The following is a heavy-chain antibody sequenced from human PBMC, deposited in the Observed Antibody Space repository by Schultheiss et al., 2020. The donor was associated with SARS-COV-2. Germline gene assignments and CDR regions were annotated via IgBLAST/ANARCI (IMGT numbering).Heavy chain of an antibody. V-gene: IGHV3-30*04. CDR2: ISYDGSNK. Sequence: GESLKISCAASGFTFSSYAMHWVRQAPGKGLEWVAVISYDGSNKYYADSVKGRFTISRDNSKNTLYLQMNSLRAEDTAVYYCARSLQIYEYYYYYMDVWGKGTTVTVSS. J-gene: IGHJ6*03. CDR1: GFTFSSYA. D-gene: IGHD3-3*01. CDR3: ARSLQIYEYYYYYMDV.